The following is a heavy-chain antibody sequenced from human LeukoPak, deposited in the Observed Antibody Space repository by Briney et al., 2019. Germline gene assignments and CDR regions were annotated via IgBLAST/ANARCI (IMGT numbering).Heavy chain of an antibody. D-gene: IGHD3-22*01. J-gene: IGHJ4*02. Sequence: SETLSLACSAYGGSFGGYFWSWIRQPPGEGLEWIGEVNHSGSTNYNPSLKSRVTISVDTSRTQFSLNLRSVTAADTAVYYCARGPPLAYYGTGGYYFFDYWGQGILVTVSP. CDR3: ARGPPLAYYGTGGYYFFDY. CDR2: VNHSGST. V-gene: IGHV4-34*01. CDR1: GGSFGGYF.